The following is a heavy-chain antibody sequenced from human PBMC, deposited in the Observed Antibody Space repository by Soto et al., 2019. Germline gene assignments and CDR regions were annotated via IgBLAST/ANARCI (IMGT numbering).Heavy chain of an antibody. CDR1: GFTFSSYA. J-gene: IGHJ6*03. CDR3: AKGSKPYFGGDCYLTPYYYYYYYMDV. Sequence: GESLKISCAASGFTFSSYAMSWVRQAPGKGLEWVSAISGSGGSTYYADSVKGRFTISRDNSKNTLYLQMNSLRAEDTAVYYCAKGSKPYFGGDCYLTPYYYYYYYMDVWGKGTTVTVSS. D-gene: IGHD2-21*01. CDR2: ISGSGGST. V-gene: IGHV3-23*01.